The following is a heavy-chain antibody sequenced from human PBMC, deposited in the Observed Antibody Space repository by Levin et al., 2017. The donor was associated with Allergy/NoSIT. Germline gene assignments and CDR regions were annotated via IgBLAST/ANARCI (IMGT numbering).Heavy chain of an antibody. J-gene: IGHJ6*03. V-gene: IGHV4-4*02. CDR3: ATFYRGDYGEANYYYYMDV. Sequence: PSETLSLTCAVSGGSISSSNWWSWVRRPPGKGLEWIGEIYHSGSTNYNPSLKSRVTISVDKSKNQFSLKLSSVTAADTAVYYCATFYRGDYGEANYYYYMDVWGKGTTVTVSS. CDR2: IYHSGST. D-gene: IGHD4-17*01. CDR1: GGSISSSNW.